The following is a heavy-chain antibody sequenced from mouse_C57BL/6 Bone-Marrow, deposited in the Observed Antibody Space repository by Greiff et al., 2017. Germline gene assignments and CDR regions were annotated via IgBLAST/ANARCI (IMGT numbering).Heavy chain of an antibody. CDR1: GYTFTSYG. CDR3: AREGLYYYGIPGWFAY. V-gene: IGHV1-81*01. CDR2: IYPGSGNT. J-gene: IGHJ3*01. D-gene: IGHD1-1*01. Sequence: VQLQQSGAELARPGASVKLSCKASGYTFTSYGISWVKQRTGQGLEWIGEIYPGSGNTYYNEKFKGKATLTADKSSSTAYMELRSLTSEDSAVYDCAREGLYYYGIPGWFAYWGQGTLVTVSA.